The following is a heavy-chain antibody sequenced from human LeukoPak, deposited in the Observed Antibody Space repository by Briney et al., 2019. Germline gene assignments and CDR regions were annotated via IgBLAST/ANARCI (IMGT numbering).Heavy chain of an antibody. CDR1: GFTFSSYE. V-gene: IGHV3-48*03. CDR2: ISSSGSTI. CDR3: AELGITMIGGV. Sequence: GGSLRLSCAASGFTFSSYEMNWLRRAPGKGLEWVLYISSSGSTIYYADSVKGRFTISRDNAKNSLYLQTNSPRAEDTAVYYCAELGITMIGGVWGKGTTVTTSS. J-gene: IGHJ6*04. D-gene: IGHD3-10*02.